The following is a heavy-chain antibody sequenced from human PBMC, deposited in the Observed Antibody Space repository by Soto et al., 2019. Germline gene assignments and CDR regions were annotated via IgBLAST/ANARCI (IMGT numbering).Heavy chain of an antibody. V-gene: IGHV3-74*01. CDR2: INSDGGTT. J-gene: IGHJ5*02. CDR1: GFTFSSYW. Sequence: PGGSLRLSCAASGFTFSSYWMHWVRQAPGKGLVWVSRINSDGGTTTYADSVKARFTISRDNAKNTLYLEMNGLRADDTAVYYCTRGFGQQLMGWLDPWGQGTLVTVSS. D-gene: IGHD6-13*01. CDR3: TRGFGQQLMGWLDP.